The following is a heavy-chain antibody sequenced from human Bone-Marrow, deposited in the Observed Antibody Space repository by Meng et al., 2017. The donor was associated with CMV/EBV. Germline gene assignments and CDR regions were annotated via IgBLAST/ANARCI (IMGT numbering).Heavy chain of an antibody. V-gene: IGHV3-48*03. CDR3: AKDLNYDFWSGYTFDY. CDR2: ISSSGSTI. CDR1: GFTFSSYE. J-gene: IGHJ4*02. D-gene: IGHD3-3*01. Sequence: GGSLRLSCAASGFTFSSYEMNWVRQAPGKGLEWVSYISSSGSTIYYADSVKGRFTISRDNSKNTLYLQMNSLRAEDTAVYSCAKDLNYDFWSGYTFDYWGQGTLVAVSS.